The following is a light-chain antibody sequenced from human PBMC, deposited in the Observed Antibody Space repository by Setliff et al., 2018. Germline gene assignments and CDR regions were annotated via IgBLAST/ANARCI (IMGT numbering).Light chain of an antibody. CDR1: QSVLSRSNNKHC. CDR2: GAS. V-gene: IGKV4-1*01. Sequence: DIAMTQSPDSLAVSLGERATINCKSSQSVLSRSNNKHCLAWYQQKPGQPPKLLIYGASTRESGVPDRFSGSGSGTDFTLTIGSLQAEDVAVYYRQHYYDTPRTFGQGTKVDIK. J-gene: IGKJ1*01. CDR3: QHYYDTPRT.